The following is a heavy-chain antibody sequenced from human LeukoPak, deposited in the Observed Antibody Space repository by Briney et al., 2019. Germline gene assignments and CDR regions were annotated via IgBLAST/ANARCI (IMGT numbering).Heavy chain of an antibody. CDR1: GFTFSNAW. D-gene: IGHD5-18*01. J-gene: IGHJ4*02. Sequence: GGSLRLSCAASGFTFSNAWMSWVRQAPGKGLEWVGRIKSKTDGGTTDYAAPVKGRFTISRDDSKNTLYLQMNSLKTEDTAVYYCTTVIQLWPQPIDYWGQGTLVTVSS. CDR3: TTVIQLWPQPIDY. V-gene: IGHV3-15*01. CDR2: IKSKTDGGTT.